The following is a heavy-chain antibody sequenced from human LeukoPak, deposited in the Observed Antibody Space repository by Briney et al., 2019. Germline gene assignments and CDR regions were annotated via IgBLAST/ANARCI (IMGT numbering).Heavy chain of an antibody. V-gene: IGHV4-34*01. D-gene: IGHD3-22*01. J-gene: IGHJ5*02. Sequence: SETLSLTCTVFRGSFSGYYWSWIRQPPGKGLEWIGEINHSGSTNYNPSLKSRVTISVDTSKNHFSLTLSSVTAADTAVYYCARRTSYYYDSSGPGRWFDPWGQGTLVTVSS. CDR1: RGSFSGYY. CDR2: INHSGST. CDR3: ARRTSYYYDSSGPGRWFDP.